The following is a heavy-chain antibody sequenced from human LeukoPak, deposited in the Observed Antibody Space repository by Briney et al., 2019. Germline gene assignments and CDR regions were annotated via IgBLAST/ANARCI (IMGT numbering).Heavy chain of an antibody. CDR2: INHDGST. CDR1: GGSFSGYY. CDR3: ARRGIGSSNYYQGDFDY. D-gene: IGHD3-10*01. V-gene: IGHV4-34*01. J-gene: IGHJ4*02. Sequence: SETLSLTCAVYGGSFSGYYWSWIRRSPGKGLEWIGQINHDGSTNYNPFLQSRVTVSVDTSKNQFSLKVTSVTAADTAVYYCARRGIGSSNYYQGDFDYWGRGTLVTVSS.